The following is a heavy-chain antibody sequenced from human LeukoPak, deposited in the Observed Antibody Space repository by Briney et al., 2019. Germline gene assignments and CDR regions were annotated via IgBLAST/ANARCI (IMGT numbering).Heavy chain of an antibody. D-gene: IGHD2-15*01. CDR2: ISSSGSTI. Sequence: GGSLRLSCAASGFTFSSYEMNWVRQAPGKGLEWVSYISSSGSTIYYADSVKGRFTISRDNSKNTLYLQMNSLRAEDTAVYYCAGAATYYYYYMDVWGKGTTVTISS. J-gene: IGHJ6*03. CDR1: GFTFSSYE. CDR3: AGAATYYYYYMDV. V-gene: IGHV3-48*03.